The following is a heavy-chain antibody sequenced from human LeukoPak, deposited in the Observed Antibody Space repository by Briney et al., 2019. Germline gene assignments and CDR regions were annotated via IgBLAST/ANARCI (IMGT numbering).Heavy chain of an antibody. D-gene: IGHD1-26*01. CDR3: ARVSGSYFDAFDY. J-gene: IGHJ4*02. CDR1: GFTFSSYE. V-gene: IGHV3-48*03. CDR2: ISSSGSTI. Sequence: GGSLRLSCAASGFTFSSYEMNWVRQAPGKGLEWVSYISSSGSTIYYADSVKGRFTISRDNAKNSLYLQMNSLRAEDTAVYYCARVSGSYFDAFDYWGQGTLVTVSS.